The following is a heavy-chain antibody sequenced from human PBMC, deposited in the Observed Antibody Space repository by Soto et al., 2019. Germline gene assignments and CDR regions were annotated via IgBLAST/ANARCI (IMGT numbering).Heavy chain of an antibody. CDR3: ARGKALYYFDY. CDR1: GFTFSSYG. J-gene: IGHJ4*02. CDR2: IWYDGSNK. Sequence: ESGGGVVQPGRSLRLSCAASGFTFSSYGMHWVRQAPGKGLEWVAVIWYDGSNKYYADSVKGRFTISRDNSKNTLYLQMNSLRAEDTAVYYCARGKALYYFDYWGQGTLVTVSS. D-gene: IGHD3-10*01. V-gene: IGHV3-33*01.